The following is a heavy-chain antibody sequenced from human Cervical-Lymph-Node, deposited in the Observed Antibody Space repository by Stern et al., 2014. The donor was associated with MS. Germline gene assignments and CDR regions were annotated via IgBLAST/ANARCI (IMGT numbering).Heavy chain of an antibody. CDR2: ISYDGSDK. Sequence: VQLVESGGGVVQPGRSLRLYCAASGFTLSSYALHWVRQAPGKGLAWVAVISYDGSDKYYANSVKGRFTISRDNSKNTLDLQMNSLRPEDTAVYYCARVWTTFSVHYYYGMDVWGQGTTVTVSS. CDR3: ARVWTTFSVHYYYGMDV. V-gene: IGHV3-30*01. D-gene: IGHD2/OR15-2a*01. J-gene: IGHJ6*02. CDR1: GFTLSSYA.